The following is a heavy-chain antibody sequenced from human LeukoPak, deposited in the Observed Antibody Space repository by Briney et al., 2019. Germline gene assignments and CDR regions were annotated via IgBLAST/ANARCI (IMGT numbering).Heavy chain of an antibody. CDR1: GGSFSGYY. J-gene: IGHJ4*02. CDR2: INHSGST. CDR3: ARDAYPDYYDSSGYYY. D-gene: IGHD3-22*01. Sequence: SETLSLTCAVYGGSFSGYYWSWIRQPPGKGLEWIGEINHSGSTNYNPSLKSRVTISVDTSKNQFSLKLSSVTAADTAVYYCARDAYPDYYDSSGYYYWGQGTLVTVSS. V-gene: IGHV4-34*01.